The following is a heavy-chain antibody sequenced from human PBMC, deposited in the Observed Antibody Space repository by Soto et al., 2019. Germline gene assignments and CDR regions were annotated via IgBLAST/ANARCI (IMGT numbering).Heavy chain of an antibody. Sequence: SETLSLTCAVSGGSISSGGYSWSWIRQPPGKGLEWIGYIYHSGSTYYNPSLKSRVTISVDRSKNQFSLKLSSVTAADTAVYYCARGGLRDPCLDYWGQGTLVTVSS. J-gene: IGHJ4*02. CDR1: GGSISSGGYS. CDR2: IYHSGST. D-gene: IGHD3-16*01. V-gene: IGHV4-30-2*01. CDR3: ARGGLRDPCLDY.